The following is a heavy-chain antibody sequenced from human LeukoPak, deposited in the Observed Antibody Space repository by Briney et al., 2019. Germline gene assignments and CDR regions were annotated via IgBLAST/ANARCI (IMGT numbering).Heavy chain of an antibody. D-gene: IGHD5-18*01. V-gene: IGHV3-20*04. CDR1: GFTFDDNG. Sequence: WGSLRLSCAASGFTFDDNGMSWVRQAPGKGLDWFSGINWNGGSTGYADSVKSRFTISRDNAKNSLYLQMNSLRAEDTALYYCARVGPSQQFYYMDVWGKGTTVSVSS. CDR3: ARVGPSQQFYYMDV. CDR2: INWNGGST. J-gene: IGHJ6*03.